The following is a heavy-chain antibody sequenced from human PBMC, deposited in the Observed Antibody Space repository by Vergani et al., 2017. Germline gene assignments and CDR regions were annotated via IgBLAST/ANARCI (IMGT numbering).Heavy chain of an antibody. D-gene: IGHD2-15*01. Sequence: QVQLQESGPGLVKPSETLSLTCTVSGDSVISTDYHWGWIRQPPGKGLEWIGSMDYSGSTSYNPSLESRISISFETPKNQFSLSLTSVTSADPAVYYCASKRGACRAAYCHSYDFWGPGTLVGVSS. CDR1: GDSVISTDYH. CDR3: ASKRGACRAAYCHSYDF. J-gene: IGHJ4*02. V-gene: IGHV4-39*01. CDR2: MDYSGST.